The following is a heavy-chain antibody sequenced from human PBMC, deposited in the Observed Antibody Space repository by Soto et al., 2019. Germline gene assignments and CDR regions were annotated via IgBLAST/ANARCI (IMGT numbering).Heavy chain of an antibody. V-gene: IGHV4-34*01. CDR2: INHSGST. D-gene: IGHD2-2*01. CDR3: ARGLRYCSSASCYGFYYYYCMVV. CDR1: GGSFSGYY. J-gene: IGHJ6*03. Sequence: SETLSLTCAVYGGSFSGYYWSWIRQPPGKGLEWIGEINHSGSTNYNPSLKSRVTISVDTSKNQFSLKLSSVTAADTAVYYCARGLRYCSSASCYGFYYYYCMVVWGKGTTVTVSS.